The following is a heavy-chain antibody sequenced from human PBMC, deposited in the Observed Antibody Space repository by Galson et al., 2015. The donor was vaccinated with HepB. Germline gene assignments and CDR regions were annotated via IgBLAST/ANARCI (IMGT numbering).Heavy chain of an antibody. CDR3: AKVLTTVVTPQAFEI. CDR1: GFTFSSYG. D-gene: IGHD4-23*01. J-gene: IGHJ3*02. Sequence: SLRLSCAASGFTFSSYGMHWVRQAPGKGLEWVAFIRYVGSNKYYADSVKGRFTISRDNSKNTLYLQMNSLRAEDTAVYYCAKVLTTVVTPQAFEIWGQGTMVTVSS. V-gene: IGHV3-30*02. CDR2: IRYVGSNK.